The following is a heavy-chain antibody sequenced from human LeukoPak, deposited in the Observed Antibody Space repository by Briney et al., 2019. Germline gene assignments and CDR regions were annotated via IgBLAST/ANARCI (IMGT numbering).Heavy chain of an antibody. CDR2: ISYDGSNK. Sequence: GGSLRLSCAASGFTFSSYAMHWVRQAPGKGLEWVAVISYDGSNKYYADSVKGRFTISRDNSKNTLYLQMNSLRAEDTAVYYCARDAEYDSSGYYSFLDYWGQGTLVTVSS. D-gene: IGHD3-22*01. J-gene: IGHJ4*02. V-gene: IGHV3-30-3*01. CDR3: ARDAEYDSSGYYSFLDY. CDR1: GFTFSSYA.